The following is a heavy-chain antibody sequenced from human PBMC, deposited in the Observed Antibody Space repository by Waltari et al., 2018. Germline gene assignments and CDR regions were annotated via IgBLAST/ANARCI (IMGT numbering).Heavy chain of an antibody. V-gene: IGHV3-21*01. J-gene: IGHJ4*02. Sequence: EVQLVESGGGLVKPGGSLRLSCEASGFTFSGYGMNWVRQAPGKGLEWVSSISSSSSYIYYADSVKGRFTISRDNAKNSLYLQMNSLRAEDTAVYYCARDITMVQGVFDYWGQGTLVTVSS. D-gene: IGHD3-10*01. CDR3: ARDITMVQGVFDY. CDR1: GFTFSGYG. CDR2: ISSSSSYI.